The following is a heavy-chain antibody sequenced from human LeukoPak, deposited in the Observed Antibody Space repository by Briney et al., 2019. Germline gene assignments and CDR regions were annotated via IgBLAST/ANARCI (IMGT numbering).Heavy chain of an antibody. CDR2: IYHSGTT. D-gene: IGHD3-10*01. Sequence: SETLSLTCTVSGHSITSGYYWGWIRQPPGKGLEWIGKIYHSGTTYYNPSLKSRVTISVDTSKSQLSLKLNSVTAADTAVYYCASAPYYGSGFDYWGQGTLATVSS. J-gene: IGHJ4*02. V-gene: IGHV4-38-2*02. CDR3: ASAPYYGSGFDY. CDR1: GHSITSGYY.